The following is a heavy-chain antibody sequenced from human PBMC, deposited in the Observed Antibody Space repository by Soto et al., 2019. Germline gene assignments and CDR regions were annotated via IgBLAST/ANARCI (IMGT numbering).Heavy chain of an antibody. CDR3: VREEASGSSGLTYHYYYNGMDV. D-gene: IGHD3-10*01. Sequence: PGGSLRLSCVASGFTFSRYNMHWVRQAPGKGLEWVAYVTTSGDTMFHADSVEGRFAISRDVAKNSVHLQMNSLGDEDTAVYYCVREEASGSSGLTYHYYYNGMDVWGQGTTVTVSS. CDR1: GFTFSRYN. V-gene: IGHV3-48*02. J-gene: IGHJ6*02. CDR2: VTTSGDTM.